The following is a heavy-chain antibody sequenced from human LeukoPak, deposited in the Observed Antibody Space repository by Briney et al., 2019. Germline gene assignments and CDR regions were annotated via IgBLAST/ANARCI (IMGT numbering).Heavy chain of an antibody. CDR2: ISGSGDFT. CDR1: GFTFSSFA. J-gene: IGHJ4*02. D-gene: IGHD5-24*01. V-gene: IGHV3-23*01. CDR3: AKDGARDGYNYPDY. Sequence: GGSLRLSCAASGFTFSSFAMNWVRQAPGKGLEWVSDISGSGDFTYYADSVKGRLTISRDKSKNTLYLQMNSLRAEDTAVYYCAKDGARDGYNYPDYWGQGTLVTVSS.